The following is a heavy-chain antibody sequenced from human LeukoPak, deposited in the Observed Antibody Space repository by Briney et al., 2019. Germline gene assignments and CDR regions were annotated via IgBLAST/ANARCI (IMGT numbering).Heavy chain of an antibody. CDR2: IHSGGST. CDR3: ARDLSYYDSSGYTPHYYYGMDV. V-gene: IGHV3-53*01. Sequence: GGSLRLSCAASGFTVSSNYMSWVRQAPGKGLEWVSVIHSGGSTYYADSVKGRFTISRDNSKNTLYLQMNSLRAEDTAVYYCARDLSYYDSSGYTPHYYYGMDVWGQGTTVTVSS. D-gene: IGHD3-22*01. CDR1: GFTVSSNY. J-gene: IGHJ6*02.